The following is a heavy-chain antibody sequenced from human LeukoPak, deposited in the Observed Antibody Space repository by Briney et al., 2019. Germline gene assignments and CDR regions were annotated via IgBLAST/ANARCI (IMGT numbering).Heavy chain of an antibody. V-gene: IGHV1-2*02. Sequence: VASVKVSCKASAYPFTGYYVHWVRQAPGQGLEWMGWMNPSNGDTNYVQKFQGRVTMTRDTSRRTAYMELNSLRFDDTAVYYCARWEASPSRGWFSPWGQGTLVTVSS. J-gene: IGHJ5*02. CDR1: AYPFTGYY. D-gene: IGHD2-2*01. CDR2: MNPSNGDT. CDR3: ARWEASPSRGWFSP.